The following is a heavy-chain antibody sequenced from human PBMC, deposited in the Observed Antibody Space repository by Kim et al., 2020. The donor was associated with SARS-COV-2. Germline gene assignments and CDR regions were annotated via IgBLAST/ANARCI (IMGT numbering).Heavy chain of an antibody. CDR3: ASRRYNGIYYCFDD. D-gene: IGHD1-26*01. V-gene: IGHV3-74*01. CDR1: GFTFSSYW. CDR2: INSDGSTT. J-gene: IGHJ4*01. Sequence: GGSLRLSCAASGFTFSSYWMHWVRQAPGKGLVWVSRINSDGSTTSYADSVKGRFTISRDNAKSKLYLQMNSLRAEDTAAYYYASRRYNGIYYCFDDWG.